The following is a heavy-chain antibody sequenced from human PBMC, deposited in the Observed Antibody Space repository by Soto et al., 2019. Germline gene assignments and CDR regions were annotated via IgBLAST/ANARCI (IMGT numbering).Heavy chain of an antibody. CDR2: MYWDDDK. Sequence: SGPTLVNPTQTLTLTCTFSGFSLRTSRVGVGWIRQPPGKALEGLALMYWDDDKRYSPSLKSRLTITKDASKNQVGLTMTNMDPVDTATYYCAPRQQYCGGVCYSGFDYWGQGAVVTVSS. J-gene: IGHJ4*02. D-gene: IGHD2-21*02. CDR1: GFSLRTSRVG. CDR3: APRQQYCGGVCYSGFDY. V-gene: IGHV2-5*02.